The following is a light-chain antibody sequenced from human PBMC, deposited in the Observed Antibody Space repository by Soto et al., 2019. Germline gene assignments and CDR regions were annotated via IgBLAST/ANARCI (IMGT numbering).Light chain of an antibody. V-gene: IGKV3-15*01. CDR3: QQYNNWPGT. CDR1: QSVSSN. J-gene: IGKJ1*01. Sequence: EIVITPSPATLSVSPGEKATLSCRASQSVSSNLAWYQQKPGQAPRLLIYGASTRATGIPARFSGSGSGTEFTLTISSLQSEDFAVYYCQQYNNWPGTFGQGTKV. CDR2: GAS.